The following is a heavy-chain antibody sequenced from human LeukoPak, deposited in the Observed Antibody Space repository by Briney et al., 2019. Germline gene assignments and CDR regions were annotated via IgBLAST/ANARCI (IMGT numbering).Heavy chain of an antibody. CDR3: ARDGDCSGGSCYDY. V-gene: IGHV1-69*13. D-gene: IGHD2-15*01. CDR2: IIPIFGTA. J-gene: IGHJ4*02. Sequence: SVKVSCKASGGTFSSYAISWVRQAPGQGLEWMGGIIPIFGTANYSQKFQGRVTITADESTSTAYMELSSLRSEDTAVYYCARDGDCSGGSCYDYWGQGTLVTVSS. CDR1: GGTFSSYA.